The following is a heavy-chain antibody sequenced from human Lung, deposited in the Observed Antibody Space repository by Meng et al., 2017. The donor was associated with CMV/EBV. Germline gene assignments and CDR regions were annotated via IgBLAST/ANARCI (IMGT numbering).Heavy chain of an antibody. CDR3: ARDPGLDSAAYYDFWSGSPLYYYYGMDV. CDR2: ISSSSSYI. CDR1: GFTFSSYS. Sequence: GEXXTISCAASGFTFSSYSMNWVRQAPGKGLEWVSSISSSSSYIYYADSVKGRFTISRDNAKNSLYLQMNSLRAEDTAVYYCARDPGLDSAAYYDFWSGSPLYYYYGMDVWXQGTXVTVSS. D-gene: IGHD3-3*01. J-gene: IGHJ6*02. V-gene: IGHV3-21*01.